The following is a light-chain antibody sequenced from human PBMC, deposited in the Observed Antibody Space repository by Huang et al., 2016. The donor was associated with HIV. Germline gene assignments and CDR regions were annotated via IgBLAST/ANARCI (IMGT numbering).Light chain of an antibody. Sequence: DIVMTQSPDSLAVSLGERATIKCRSIQCLFNSSNSKNYFAWFQQKPGQAPRLRSYWASDRESGVPDRFTGSGSGTDFTLTIGSLETEDAAVYYCQQYYSLPQTFGRGTKVEIK. CDR2: WAS. CDR3: QQYYSLPQT. CDR1: QCLFNSSNSKNY. J-gene: IGKJ1*01. V-gene: IGKV4-1*01.